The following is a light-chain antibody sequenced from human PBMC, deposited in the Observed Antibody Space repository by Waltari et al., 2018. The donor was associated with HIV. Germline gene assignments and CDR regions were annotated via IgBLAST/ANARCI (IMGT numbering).Light chain of an antibody. V-gene: IGLV1-36*01. Sequence: QSVLTQPPSLSEAPRQRVTISCSGSHSNIGNNAVNWYQQLPGKAPKLLIYYNDLPPSGVSDRCSGSRSGTSASLAISGLQSEDEAHYYCASWDDRLNGWVFGGGTQLTVL. CDR1: HSNIGNNA. CDR2: YND. CDR3: ASWDDRLNGWV. J-gene: IGLJ3*02.